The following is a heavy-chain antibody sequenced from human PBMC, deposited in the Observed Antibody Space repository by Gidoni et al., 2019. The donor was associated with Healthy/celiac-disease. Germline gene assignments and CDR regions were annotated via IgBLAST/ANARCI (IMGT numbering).Heavy chain of an antibody. CDR2: ISAYNGDT. D-gene: IGHD3-3*01. CDR3: ARSSLAKYDFWSGDSSYNWFDP. J-gene: IGHJ5*02. Sequence: QVQLVQSGAEVKKPGASVKVSCKASGYTFTSYGISWVRQAPGQGLEWMGWISAYNGDTNYAQKLQGRVTMTTDTSTSTAYMELRSLRSNDTAVYYCARSSLAKYDFWSGDSSYNWFDPWGQGTLVTVSS. V-gene: IGHV1-18*01. CDR1: GYTFTSYG.